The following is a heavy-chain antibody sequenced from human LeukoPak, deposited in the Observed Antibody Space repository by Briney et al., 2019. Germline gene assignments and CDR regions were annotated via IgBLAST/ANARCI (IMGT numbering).Heavy chain of an antibody. CDR3: ATHGGWSFGY. CDR2: IKYDGSER. CDR1: GFTFSTSW. V-gene: IGHV3-7*03. Sequence: GGSLRLSCAASGFTFSTSWMTWVRQAPGKGLEWVANIKYDGSERYYVDSVEGRSSISRDNGKNSLYLQMISLRADDTAVYYCATHGGWSFGYWGQGTLVTASS. J-gene: IGHJ4*02. D-gene: IGHD6-19*01.